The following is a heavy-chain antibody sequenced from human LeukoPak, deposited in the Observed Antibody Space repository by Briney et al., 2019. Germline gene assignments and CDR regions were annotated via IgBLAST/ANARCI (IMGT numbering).Heavy chain of an antibody. CDR2: ISYDGSNK. V-gene: IGHV3-30*03. J-gene: IGHJ4*02. CDR3: AGKAQGILTGYYHFDY. D-gene: IGHD3-9*01. CDR1: GFTFSSYG. Sequence: GGSLRLSCAASGFTFSSYGMHWVRQAPGKGLEWVAVISYDGSNKYYADSVKGRFTISRDNSKNTLYLQMNSLRAEDTAVYYCAGKAQGILTGYYHFDYWGQGTLVTVSS.